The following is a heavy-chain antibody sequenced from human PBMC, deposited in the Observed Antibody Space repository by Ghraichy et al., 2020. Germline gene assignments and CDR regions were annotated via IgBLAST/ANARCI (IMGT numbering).Heavy chain of an antibody. CDR3: ATDVAGSYYH. Sequence: ASVKVSCKASGYTFTSYGISWVRQAPGKGLEWMGGFDPEDGETIYAQKFQGRVTMTEDTSTDTAYMELSTLRSEDTAVYYCATDVAGSYYHWGQGTLVTVSS. CDR2: FDPEDGET. V-gene: IGHV1-24*01. D-gene: IGHD1-26*01. J-gene: IGHJ5*02. CDR1: GYTFTSYG.